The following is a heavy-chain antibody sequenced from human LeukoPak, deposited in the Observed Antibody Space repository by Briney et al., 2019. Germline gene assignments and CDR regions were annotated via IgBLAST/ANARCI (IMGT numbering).Heavy chain of an antibody. CDR1: GFTFGSHD. V-gene: IGHV3-21*01. CDR3: ARTRLNDY. Sequence: GGSLRLSCVASGFTFGSHDMNWVRQAPGKGLEWVSSISSSCSYIYYGDSVKGRFTISRDNANNSLCLQMNSLRDEDTAVYYCARTRLNDYWGQGTLVTVSS. J-gene: IGHJ4*02. CDR2: ISSSCSYI.